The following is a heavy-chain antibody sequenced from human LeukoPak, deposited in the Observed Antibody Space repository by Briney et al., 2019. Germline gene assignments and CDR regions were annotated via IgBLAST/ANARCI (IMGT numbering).Heavy chain of an antibody. V-gene: IGHV4-34*01. CDR2: INHSGST. CDR3: ARGAYCSSTSCSSYYCMDV. Sequence: PSETLSLTCAVYGGSFSGYYWSWIRQPPGKGLEWIGEINHSGSTNYNPSLKRRVTISVDTSKNQFSLKLSSVTAADTAVYYCARGAYCSSTSCSSYYCMDVWGQGTTVTVSS. D-gene: IGHD2-2*01. J-gene: IGHJ6*02. CDR1: GGSFSGYY.